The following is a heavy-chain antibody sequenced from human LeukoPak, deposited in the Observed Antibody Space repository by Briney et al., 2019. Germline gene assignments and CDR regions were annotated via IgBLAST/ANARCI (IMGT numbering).Heavy chain of an antibody. D-gene: IGHD2-2*01. J-gene: IGHJ4*02. V-gene: IGHV3-7*04. CDR2: IKEDGSET. Sequence: PGGSLRLSCAGSGFTFDTYWMSWVRQAPGKGLEWLANIKEDGSETNYVDSVKGRFTISRGNAKNSVYLQMNSLRADDTAVYYCSRHARRSSWSQLDYWGQGTLVAVSS. CDR3: SRHARRSSWSQLDY. CDR1: GFTFDTYW.